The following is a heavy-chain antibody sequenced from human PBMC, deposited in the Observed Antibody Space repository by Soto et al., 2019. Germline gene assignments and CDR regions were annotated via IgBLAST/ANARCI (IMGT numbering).Heavy chain of an antibody. CDR1: GGTFSSYA. CDR2: IIPIFGTA. Sequence: QVQLVQSGAEVKKPGSSVKVSCKASGGTFSSYAISWVRQAPGQGLEWMGGIIPIFGTADYAQKFQGRVTIPVNEYTSTGKMELSSLRSEDTAVYYCASHYDSSGYYYRGLDYWGQGTLVTVSS. V-gene: IGHV1-69*12. J-gene: IGHJ4*02. D-gene: IGHD3-22*01. CDR3: ASHYDSSGYYYRGLDY.